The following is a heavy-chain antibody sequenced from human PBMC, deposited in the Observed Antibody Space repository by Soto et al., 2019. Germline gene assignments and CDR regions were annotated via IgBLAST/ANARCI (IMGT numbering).Heavy chain of an antibody. V-gene: IGHV3-30-3*01. CDR2: LPYDGTNE. CDR1: GFRSSNYA. CDR3: ARLGRIYGVVQTDFSYGLDV. Sequence: QVQMVESGGGVVQPGRSLRLSCAVSGFRSSNYAMNWVRQAPDKGLEWVSVLPYDGTNEYYADSVKGRFTISRDNSKNTLYVQMNSVSTEDTAVYFCARLGRIYGVVQTDFSYGLDVWGQVTAVSVSS. J-gene: IGHJ6*02. D-gene: IGHD3-3*01.